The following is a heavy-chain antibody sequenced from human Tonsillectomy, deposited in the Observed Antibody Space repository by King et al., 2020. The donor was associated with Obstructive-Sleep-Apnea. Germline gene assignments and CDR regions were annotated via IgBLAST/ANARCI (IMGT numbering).Heavy chain of an antibody. CDR2: IIPIFGTT. Sequence: VQLVQSGAEVKKPGSSVKVSCKASGGTLSSYAISWVRQAPGQGLEWMGGIIPIFGTTNYAQKFQGRVTITADESTSTAYMELSSLRSEDTALYYCARANCGGDCHSGYYYVMGVWGQGTAVTVSS. V-gene: IGHV1-69*12. J-gene: IGHJ6*02. CDR1: GGTLSSYA. CDR3: ARANCGGDCHSGYYYVMGV. D-gene: IGHD2-21*02.